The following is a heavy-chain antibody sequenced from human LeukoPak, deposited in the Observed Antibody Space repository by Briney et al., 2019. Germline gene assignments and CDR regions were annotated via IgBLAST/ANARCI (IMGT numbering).Heavy chain of an antibody. CDR2: IKSDGSIT. D-gene: IGHD1-26*01. V-gene: IGHV3-74*01. CDR1: GFTFSSYR. J-gene: IGHJ3*02. Sequence: GGSLRLSCAASGFTFSSYRMHWVRQAPGKGLVWVSRIKSDGSITTYAGSVKGRFTISRDNAKNTLYLQMNSLRDEDTAVYYCTKTTYSGSRGDIWGQGTMVTVSS. CDR3: TKTTYSGSRGDI.